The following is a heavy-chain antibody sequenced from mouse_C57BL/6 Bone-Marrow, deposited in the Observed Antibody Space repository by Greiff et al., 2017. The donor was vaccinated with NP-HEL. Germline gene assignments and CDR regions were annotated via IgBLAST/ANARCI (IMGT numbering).Heavy chain of an antibody. CDR1: GYTFTSYW. V-gene: IGHV1-64*01. CDR3: ARWAYGSSYGYFDV. D-gene: IGHD1-1*01. Sequence: VQLQQPGAELVKPGASVKLSCKASGYTFTSYWMHWVKQRPGQGLEWIGMIHPNSGSTNYNEKFKSKATLTVDKSSSTAYMQLSSLTSEDSSVYYCARWAYGSSYGYFDVWGTGTTVTVSS. CDR2: IHPNSGST. J-gene: IGHJ1*03.